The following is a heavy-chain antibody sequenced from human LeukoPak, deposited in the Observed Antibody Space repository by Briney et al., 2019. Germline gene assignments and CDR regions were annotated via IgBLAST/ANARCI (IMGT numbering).Heavy chain of an antibody. CDR2: ISGSGSSI. CDR3: AREGGFGYDDAFDT. J-gene: IGHJ3*02. Sequence: GGSLRLSCTASGFTFSTYKMNWVRQAPGKGLEWISYISGSGSSIFYADSLQGRFTVSRDNAKNSVYLQMNSLRAEDTAVYYCAREGGFGYDDAFDTWGHGTTVTVSS. V-gene: IGHV3-48*03. D-gene: IGHD3-16*02. CDR1: GFTFSTYK.